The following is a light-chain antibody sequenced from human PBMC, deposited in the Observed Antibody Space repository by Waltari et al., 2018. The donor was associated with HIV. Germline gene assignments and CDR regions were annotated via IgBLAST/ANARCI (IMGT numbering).Light chain of an antibody. CDR1: QDISNS. Sequence: DIQVTQSPSSLSASVGDRVTMTCRASQDISNSLAWYQLQPGKAPKLLIYDVSQLQSGVPSRFRGSGSGTSFTLTISSLQPEDVASYFCQKYDSAPLTFGEGTKVDLK. CDR2: DVS. J-gene: IGKJ4*01. V-gene: IGKV1-27*01. CDR3: QKYDSAPLT.